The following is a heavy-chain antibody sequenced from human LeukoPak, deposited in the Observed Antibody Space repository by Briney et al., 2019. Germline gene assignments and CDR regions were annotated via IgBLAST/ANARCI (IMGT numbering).Heavy chain of an antibody. V-gene: IGHV1-69*13. D-gene: IGHD2-8*02. J-gene: IGHJ4*02. Sequence: VASVTVSCKASGGTFSSYAISWVRQAPGQGLEWMGGIIPIFGTANYAQKFQGRVTITADESTSTAYMELSSLRSEDTAVYYCARVSTGGVYFDYWGQGTLVTVSS. CDR2: IIPIFGTA. CDR3: ARVSTGGVYFDY. CDR1: GGTFSSYA.